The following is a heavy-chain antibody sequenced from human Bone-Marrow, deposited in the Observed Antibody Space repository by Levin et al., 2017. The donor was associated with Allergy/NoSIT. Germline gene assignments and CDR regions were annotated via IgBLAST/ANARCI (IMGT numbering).Heavy chain of an antibody. V-gene: IGHV4-39*01. CDR2: VAYSGTT. D-gene: IGHD3-3*01. CDR1: GGSISSSTYY. CDR3: AGHGEYSFGPYVFDS. J-gene: IGHJ4*02. Sequence: PSETLSLTCTVSGGSISSSTYYWGWIRQAPGKGLEWIGSVAYSGTTYYNPSLKSRVTISEVTANNQFSLKLSSVAAADTAVYYCAGHGEYSFGPYVFDSWGPGTLVSVSS.